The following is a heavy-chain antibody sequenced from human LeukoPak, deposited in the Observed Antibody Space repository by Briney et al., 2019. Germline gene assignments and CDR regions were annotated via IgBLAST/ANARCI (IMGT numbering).Heavy chain of an antibody. CDR1: GYSITSGYY. Sequence: PSETLSLTCAVSGYSITSGYYWGWIRQPPGKGLEWIGSIYHSGSTYYNPSLKSRVTISVDTSKNQFSLKLSFVTAADTAVYYCARGLQSLGYFDYWGQGTLVTVSS. CDR3: ARGLQSLGYFDY. CDR2: IYHSGST. D-gene: IGHD4-11*01. V-gene: IGHV4-38-2*01. J-gene: IGHJ4*02.